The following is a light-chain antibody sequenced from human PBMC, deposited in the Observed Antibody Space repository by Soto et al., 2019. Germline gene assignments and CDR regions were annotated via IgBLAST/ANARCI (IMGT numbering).Light chain of an antibody. Sequence: QSALTQPASVSGSPGQSITISCTGTSSDVGGYNYVSWYQQHPGKAPKLMIYDVSNRPSGVSNGFSGSKSGNTASLTISGLQAEDEADYYCSSYTSSLWVFGGGTQLTVL. CDR1: SSDVGGYNY. CDR2: DVS. V-gene: IGLV2-14*01. J-gene: IGLJ2*01. CDR3: SSYTSSLWV.